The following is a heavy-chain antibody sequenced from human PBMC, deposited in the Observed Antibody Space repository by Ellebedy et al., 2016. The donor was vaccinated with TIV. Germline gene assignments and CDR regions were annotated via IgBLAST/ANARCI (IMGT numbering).Heavy chain of an antibody. CDR1: GFTFSSYW. V-gene: IGHV3-74*01. J-gene: IGHJ4*02. CDR2: INSDGSSA. D-gene: IGHD6-6*01. CDR3: ATGRLVLDY. Sequence: HTGGSLRLSXAASGFTFSSYWMHWVRQAPGKGLVWVSRINSDGSSASYADSVKGRFTISRDNAKNTLYLQMNSLRAEDTAVYYCATGRLVLDYWGQGTLVTVSS.